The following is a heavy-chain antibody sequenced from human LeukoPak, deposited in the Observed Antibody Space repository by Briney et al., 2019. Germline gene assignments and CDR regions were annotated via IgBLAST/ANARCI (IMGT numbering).Heavy chain of an antibody. J-gene: IGHJ4*02. CDR2: VYTSGST. V-gene: IGHV4-61*02. D-gene: IGHD3-22*01. Sequence: PSETLSLTCTVSGGSINSGYYYWSWIRQPAGKGLEWIGRVYTSGSTNYNPSLKSRVTISVDTSKNQFSLKLTSLTAADTAVYYCAREEFLHEIDSSGYFVYWGQGTLVTVSS. CDR3: AREEFLHEIDSSGYFVY. CDR1: GGSINSGYYY.